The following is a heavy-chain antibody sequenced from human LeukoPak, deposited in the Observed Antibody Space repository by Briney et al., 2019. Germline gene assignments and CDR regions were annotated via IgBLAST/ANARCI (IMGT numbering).Heavy chain of an antibody. J-gene: IGHJ6*02. CDR3: ASGGYYYYGMDV. CDR2: INHSGST. Sequence: ETLSLTCAVYGGSFSGYYWSWIRQPPGKGLEWIGEINHSGSTNYIPSLKSRVTISVDKSKNQFSLKLSSVTAADTAVYYCASGGYYYYGMDVWGQGTTVTVSS. V-gene: IGHV4-34*01. CDR1: GGSFSGYY.